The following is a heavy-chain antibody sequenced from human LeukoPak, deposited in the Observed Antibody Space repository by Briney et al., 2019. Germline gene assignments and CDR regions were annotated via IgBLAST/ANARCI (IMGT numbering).Heavy chain of an antibody. D-gene: IGHD4-17*01. CDR2: IIPIFGTA. Sequence: GASVKVSCKASGYTFTTYGINWVRQAPGQGLEWMGGIIPIFGTANYAQKFQGRVTITADESTSTAYMELSSLRSEDTAVYYYARDRPLDDGDLRSGYYYYMDVWGKGTTVTISS. CDR3: ARDRPLDDGDLRSGYYYYMDV. CDR1: GYTFTTYG. V-gene: IGHV1-69*13. J-gene: IGHJ6*03.